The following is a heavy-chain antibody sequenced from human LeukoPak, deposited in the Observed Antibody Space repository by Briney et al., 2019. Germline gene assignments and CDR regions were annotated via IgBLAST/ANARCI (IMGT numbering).Heavy chain of an antibody. D-gene: IGHD6-13*01. CDR1: GLTFSSRA. Sequence: GGSLRLSCAASGLTFSSRAMHWVRQAPGKGLEWVAVISSDAKNEYYADFAKGRFTISRDNSKSTLYLQMNSLRVEDTAVYYCTRGGSSSWYFDYWGQGTLVTVSS. CDR2: ISSDAKNE. J-gene: IGHJ4*02. V-gene: IGHV3-30*04. CDR3: TRGGSSSWYFDY.